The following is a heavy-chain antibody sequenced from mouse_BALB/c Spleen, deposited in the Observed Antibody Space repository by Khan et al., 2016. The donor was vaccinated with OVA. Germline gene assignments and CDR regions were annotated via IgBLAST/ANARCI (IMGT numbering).Heavy chain of an antibody. CDR2: ILPGRGNN. J-gene: IGHJ4*01. Sequence: QVQLQQSGAELMKPGASVKISCKATGYTFSSYWIEWVKQRPGHGLEWIGEILPGRGNNNFNEKFKGKATITDDTSSNIAYMQLSSLTSENSAVYYFAGGAGTTYGLEVWGQGTSVTVSS. CDR3: AGGAGTTYGLEV. CDR1: GYTFSSYW. D-gene: IGHD4-1*01. V-gene: IGHV1-9*01.